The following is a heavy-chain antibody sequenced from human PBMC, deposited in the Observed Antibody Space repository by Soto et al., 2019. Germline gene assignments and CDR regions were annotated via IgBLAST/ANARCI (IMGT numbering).Heavy chain of an antibody. V-gene: IGHV3-48*03. CDR3: ASWGGGDYFDY. CDR2: ISSSGSTI. Sequence: EVQLVESGGGLVQPGGSLRLSCAASGFTFSSYEMNWVRQAPGKGLEWVSYISSSGSTIYYADSVKGRFTLSRDNAKNSLYPQMNSLRAEDTAVYYCASWGGGDYFDYWGQGTLVTVSS. J-gene: IGHJ4*02. D-gene: IGHD3-10*01. CDR1: GFTFSSYE.